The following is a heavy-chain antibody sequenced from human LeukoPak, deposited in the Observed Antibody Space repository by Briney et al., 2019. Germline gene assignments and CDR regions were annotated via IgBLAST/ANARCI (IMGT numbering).Heavy chain of an antibody. V-gene: IGHV4-59*08. Sequence: SETLSLTCSVSGGSISSYFWSWIRQPPGKGLEWIGYIYYTGSAKYNPSLKSRVTISVDTSKNQFSLRLSSVTAADTAVYYCARPASWFDPWGQGTLVTVSS. J-gene: IGHJ5*02. CDR3: ARPASWFDP. CDR1: GGSISSYF. CDR2: IYYTGSA.